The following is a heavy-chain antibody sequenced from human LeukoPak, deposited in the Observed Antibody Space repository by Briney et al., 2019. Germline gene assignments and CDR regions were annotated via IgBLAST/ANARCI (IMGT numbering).Heavy chain of an antibody. CDR3: ARDRTQWLGGDAFDI. V-gene: IGHV1-18*01. CDR2: ISAYNGNT. D-gene: IGHD6-19*01. J-gene: IGHJ3*02. Sequence: GASVKVSCKASGYTFTSYGISWVRQAPGQGLEWMGWISAYNGNTNYAQKLQGRVTMTTDTSTSTAYMELRSLRSDDTAVYYCARDRTQWLGGDAFDIWGQGTMVTVSS. CDR1: GYTFTSYG.